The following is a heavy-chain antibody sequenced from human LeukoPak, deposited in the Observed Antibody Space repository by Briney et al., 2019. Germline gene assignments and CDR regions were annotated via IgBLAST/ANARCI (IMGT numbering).Heavy chain of an antibody. Sequence: GGSLRLSCAASGFTFSSYAMSWVRQAPGKGLEWVSAISGSGGSTYYADSVKGRFTISRDNSKNTLYLQMNSQRAEDTAVYYCTNHYYDSSGYYYRGLFDPWGQGTLVTVSS. V-gene: IGHV3-23*01. CDR1: GFTFSSYA. CDR2: ISGSGGST. D-gene: IGHD3-22*01. J-gene: IGHJ5*02. CDR3: TNHYYDSSGYYYRGLFDP.